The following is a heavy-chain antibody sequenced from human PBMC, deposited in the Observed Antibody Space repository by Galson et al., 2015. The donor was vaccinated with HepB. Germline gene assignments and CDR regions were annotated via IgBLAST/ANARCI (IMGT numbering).Heavy chain of an antibody. J-gene: IGHJ6*03. D-gene: IGHD6-6*01. V-gene: IGHV3-53*01. CDR3: ASGSSSSFSYYYYYMDV. CDR1: GFTVSSNY. CDR2: IYSGGST. Sequence: SLRLSCAASGFTVSSNYMSWVRQAPGKGLEWVSVIYSGGSTYYADSVKGRFTISRDNSKNTLYLQMNSLRAEDTAVYYCASGSSSSFSYYYYYMDVWGRGTTVTVSS.